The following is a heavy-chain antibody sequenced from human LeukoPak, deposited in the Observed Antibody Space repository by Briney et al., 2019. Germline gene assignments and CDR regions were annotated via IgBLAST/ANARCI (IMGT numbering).Heavy chain of an antibody. Sequence: ASVKVSCKASGYTFTGYYMHWVRQAPGQGLEWMGWINPYSGNTGYAQKFQGRVTMTRNTSISTAYMELSSLRSEDTAVYYCARGLGEAVWFGDLNFDYWGQGTLVTVSS. D-gene: IGHD3-10*01. J-gene: IGHJ4*02. CDR2: INPYSGNT. CDR1: GYTFTGYY. CDR3: ARGLGEAVWFGDLNFDY. V-gene: IGHV1-8*02.